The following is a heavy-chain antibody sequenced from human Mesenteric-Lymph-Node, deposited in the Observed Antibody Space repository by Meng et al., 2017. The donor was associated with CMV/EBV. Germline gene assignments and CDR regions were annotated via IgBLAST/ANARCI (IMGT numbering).Heavy chain of an antibody. J-gene: IGHJ4*02. CDR1: GGSISSYY. CDR3: ARERDTAMGDYFDY. Sequence: SETLSLTCTVSGGSISSYYWSWIRQPPGKGLEWIGYIYYSGSTNYNPSLKSRVTISVDTSKNQFSLKLSSVTAADTAVYYCARERDTAMGDYFDYWGQGTLVTVSS. V-gene: IGHV4-59*01. CDR2: IYYSGST. D-gene: IGHD5-18*01.